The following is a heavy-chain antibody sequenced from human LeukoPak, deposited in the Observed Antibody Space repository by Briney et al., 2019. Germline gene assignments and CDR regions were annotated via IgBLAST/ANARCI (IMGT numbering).Heavy chain of an antibody. D-gene: IGHD6-19*01. V-gene: IGHV3-53*01. CDR3: ARAKYSSGSRPHYYMDV. CDR2: LYSDGNT. Sequence: PGGSLRLSCAASGFTVITNDMTWVRQAPGKGLEWVSVLYSDGNTKYADSVQGRFTISRDNAKNSLYLQMNSLRAEDTAVYYCARAKYSSGSRPHYYMDVWGKGTTVTVSS. J-gene: IGHJ6*03. CDR1: GFTVITND.